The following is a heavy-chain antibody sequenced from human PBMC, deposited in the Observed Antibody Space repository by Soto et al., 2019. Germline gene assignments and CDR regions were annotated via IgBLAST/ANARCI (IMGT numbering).Heavy chain of an antibody. D-gene: IGHD6-19*01. Sequence: QVQLVQSGAEVKKPGASVKVSYKASGYTFTDYYMHWVRQAPGQGLEWMGWINPNSGGTNYAQKLQGRVTMTRDTSISTAYMELNRLRSDDTAVYYCARDQSPSSGWPGMDVWGQGTTVTVSS. J-gene: IGHJ6*02. CDR3: ARDQSPSSGWPGMDV. CDR1: GYTFTDYY. V-gene: IGHV1-2*02. CDR2: INPNSGGT.